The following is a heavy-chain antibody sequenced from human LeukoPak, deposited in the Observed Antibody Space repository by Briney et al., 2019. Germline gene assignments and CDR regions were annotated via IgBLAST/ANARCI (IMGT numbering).Heavy chain of an antibody. CDR3: ARDYYDSSGGFDP. CDR2: MNPNSGNT. D-gene: IGHD3-22*01. J-gene: IGHJ5*02. V-gene: IGHV1-8*01. CDR1: GYTFTSYD. Sequence: GASVKVSCKASGYTFTSYDINWVRQATGQGLEWMGWMNPNSGNTGYAQKFQGRVTMTRNTSISTAYMELSRLRSDDTAVYYCARDYYDSSGGFDPWGQGTLVTVSS.